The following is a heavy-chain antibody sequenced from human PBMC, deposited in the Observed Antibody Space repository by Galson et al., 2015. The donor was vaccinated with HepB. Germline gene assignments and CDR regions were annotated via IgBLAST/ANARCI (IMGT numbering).Heavy chain of an antibody. CDR2: IYNSVTT. Sequence: ETLSLTCTVSGGSISSSSYYWAWIRQPPGKGLEWIATIYNSVTTYYNPSLKSRVTISVDTSRNQFSLNLNSVTAADTAVYFCARHPLDSADGIAFDIWSHGTMVTVSS. D-gene: IGHD6-13*01. CDR3: ARHPLDSADGIAFDI. V-gene: IGHV4-39*01. J-gene: IGHJ3*02. CDR1: GGSISSSSYY.